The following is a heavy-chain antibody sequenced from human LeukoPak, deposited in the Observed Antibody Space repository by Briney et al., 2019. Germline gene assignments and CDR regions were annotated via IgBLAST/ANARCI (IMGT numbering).Heavy chain of an antibody. D-gene: IGHD2-15*01. CDR2: IKQDGSAK. V-gene: IGHV3-7*03. CDR1: GFTFSSYA. J-gene: IGHJ4*02. CDR3: ARDNGWSADF. Sequence: QPGGSLRLSCAASGFTFSSYAMSWVRQAPGKGLEWVANIKQDGSAKPYVDSVKGRFTISRDNAKNSLFLQMNSLRAEDTAVYYCARDNGWSADFWGQGTLVTVSS.